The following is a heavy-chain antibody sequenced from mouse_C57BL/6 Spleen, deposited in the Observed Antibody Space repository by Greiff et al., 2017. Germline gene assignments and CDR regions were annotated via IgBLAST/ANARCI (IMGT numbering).Heavy chain of an antibody. CDR1: GYTFTDYE. CDR3: TNHYGGYNFY. D-gene: IGHD1-1*02. Sequence: QVQLQQSGAELVRPGASVTLSCKASGYTFTDYEMHWVKQTPVHGLEWIGAIDPETGGTAYNQKFKGKATLTADKSSSTAYMELRSLTSEDSAVYYCTNHYGGYNFYWGQGTLVTVSA. CDR2: IDPETGGT. J-gene: IGHJ3*01. V-gene: IGHV1-15*01.